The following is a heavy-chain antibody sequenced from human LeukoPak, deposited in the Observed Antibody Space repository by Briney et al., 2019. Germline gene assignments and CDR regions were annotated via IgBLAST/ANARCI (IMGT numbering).Heavy chain of an antibody. J-gene: IGHJ4*02. D-gene: IGHD6-13*01. Sequence: GGSLRLSCAVSGYTFSQYWMHWVRQAPGKGLEWVANIKQYGREKYYRHSVKGRLTICKDNAKNSLYMQMNSLRAEDTAMYYGARDSAGNDYWGQGTLVTVSS. V-gene: IGHV3-7*01. CDR3: ARDSAGNDY. CDR1: GYTFSQYW. CDR2: IKQYGREK.